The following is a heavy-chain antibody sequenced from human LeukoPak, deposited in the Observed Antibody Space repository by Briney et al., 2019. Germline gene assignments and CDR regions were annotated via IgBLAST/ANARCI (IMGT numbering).Heavy chain of an antibody. CDR2: IYYSGSI. J-gene: IGHJ5*02. V-gene: IGHV4-59*01. CDR3: ARGQGGYCSSTSCYSNWFDP. Sequence: PSETLSLTCTVSGGSISTYYWSWIRQSPGKGLEWIGHIYYSGSIKYNPSLKSRVTISLDTSKNQFSLKLTSVIAADTAVYYCARGQGGYCSSTSCYSNWFDPWGQGTLVTVSS. D-gene: IGHD2-2*01. CDR1: GGSISTYY.